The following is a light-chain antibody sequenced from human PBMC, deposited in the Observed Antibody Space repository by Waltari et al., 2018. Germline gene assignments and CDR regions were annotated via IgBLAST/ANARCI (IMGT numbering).Light chain of an antibody. J-gene: IGLJ3*02. CDR2: EDS. Sequence: SYELTHPPSVSVSPGQTARNTCSGDALPKKYANWSQRTSGQAPVLVFYEDSKRPSRHPERFSGSSSGTMATLTISGAQVEDEADYYCYSTDSSGNHRVFGGGTKLTVL. CDR1: ALPKKY. V-gene: IGLV3-10*01. CDR3: YSTDSSGNHRV.